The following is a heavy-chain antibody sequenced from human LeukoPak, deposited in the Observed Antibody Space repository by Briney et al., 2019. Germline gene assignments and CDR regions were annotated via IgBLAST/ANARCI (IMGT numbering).Heavy chain of an antibody. CDR2: ISDDSSTI. D-gene: IGHD6-19*01. CDR3: ARPRGGGGWFNAFDI. J-gene: IGHJ3*02. V-gene: IGHV3-48*01. Sequence: GGSLRLSCEASGFTFRRYSMNWVRQAPGRGLEWLSYISDDSSTIYYADSVRGRFTISRDNAKNSLYLQMSSLSAEDTAVYYCARPRGGGGWFNAFDIWGQGTTATVSA. CDR1: GFTFRRYS.